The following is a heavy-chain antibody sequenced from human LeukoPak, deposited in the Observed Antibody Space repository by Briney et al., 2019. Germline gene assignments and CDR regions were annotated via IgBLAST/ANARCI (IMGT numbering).Heavy chain of an antibody. CDR2: IKQDGSEK. Sequence: PGGSLRLSCAASGFTFSSYWMSWVRQAPGKGLEWVANIKQDGSEKYYVDSVKGRFTISRDNAKNSLYLQMNSLRAEDTAVYYCAKDLLFTTGRRYFQHWGQGTLVTVSS. D-gene: IGHD3-10*01. CDR1: GFTFSSYW. V-gene: IGHV3-7*03. J-gene: IGHJ1*01. CDR3: AKDLLFTTGRRYFQH.